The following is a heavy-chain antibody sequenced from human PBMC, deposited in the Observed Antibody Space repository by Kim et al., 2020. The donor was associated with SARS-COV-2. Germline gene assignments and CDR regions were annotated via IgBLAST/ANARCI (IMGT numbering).Heavy chain of an antibody. D-gene: IGHD4-17*01. Sequence: ASVKVSCKVSGYTLTELSMHWVRQAPGKGLEWMGGFDPDDGETIYAQKFQGRVTMTEDTSTDTAYMELSSLRSEDTAVYYCATALKTTVTTWGWYFDLWGRGTLVTVSS. CDR3: ATALKTTVTTWGWYFDL. J-gene: IGHJ2*01. CDR1: GYTLTELS. CDR2: FDPDDGET. V-gene: IGHV1-24*01.